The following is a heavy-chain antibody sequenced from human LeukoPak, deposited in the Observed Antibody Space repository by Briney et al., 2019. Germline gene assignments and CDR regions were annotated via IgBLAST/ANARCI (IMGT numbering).Heavy chain of an antibody. CDR2: ISSSSSYI. CDR1: GFTFSSYS. V-gene: IGHV3-21*04. D-gene: IGHD2-2*01. Sequence: GGSLRLTCAASGFTFSSYSMNWVRQAPGKGLEWVSSISSSSSYIYYADSVKGRFTISRDNAKNSLYLQMNSLRAEDTAVYYCANIVVVPAAAHGFDYWGQGTLVTVSS. J-gene: IGHJ4*02. CDR3: ANIVVVPAAAHGFDY.